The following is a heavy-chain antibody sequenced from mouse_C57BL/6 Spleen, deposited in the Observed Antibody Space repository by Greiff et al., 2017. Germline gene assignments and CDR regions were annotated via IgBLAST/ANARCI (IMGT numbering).Heavy chain of an antibody. CDR1: GYTFTDDE. J-gene: IGHJ4*01. Sequence: QVQLQQSGAELVRPGASVTLSCKASGYTFTDDEMHWVKQTPVHGLEWIGAIDPETGGTAYKQKFKGKAILTADKSSSTAYMELRSLASEDSAVYYCTSGGLTATSGGYYYAMGYWGQGTSVTFSS. CDR2: IDPETGGT. CDR3: TSGGLTATSGGYYYAMGY. V-gene: IGHV1-15*01. D-gene: IGHD4-1*01.